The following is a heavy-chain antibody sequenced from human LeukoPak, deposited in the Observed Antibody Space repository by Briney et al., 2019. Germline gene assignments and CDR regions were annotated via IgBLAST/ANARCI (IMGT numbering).Heavy chain of an antibody. CDR2: IYTSGST. J-gene: IGHJ5*02. CDR1: GGSISSYY. V-gene: IGHV4-4*07. CDR3: AREMVGATTSHFDP. D-gene: IGHD1-26*01. Sequence: PSETLSLTCTVSGGSISSYYWSWIRQPAGKGLEWIGRIYTSGSTNYNPSLKSRVTLSVDTSKNQFSLKLSSVTAADTAVYYCAREMVGATTSHFDPWGQGHLVTVSS.